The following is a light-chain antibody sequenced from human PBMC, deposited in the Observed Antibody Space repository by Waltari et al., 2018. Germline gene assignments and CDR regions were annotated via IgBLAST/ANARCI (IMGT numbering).Light chain of an antibody. CDR2: GAS. V-gene: IGKV3-15*01. J-gene: IGKJ4*01. CDR3: QQYNNWPCT. Sequence: EIVMTQSPATLSVSPGDRATLSCRASQSVSSNLAWYQQKPGQAPRLLIYGASTRATGIPARFSGSGSGTEFTLTISSLQSEDFAVYYCQQYNNWPCTFGGGTKVEIK. CDR1: QSVSSN.